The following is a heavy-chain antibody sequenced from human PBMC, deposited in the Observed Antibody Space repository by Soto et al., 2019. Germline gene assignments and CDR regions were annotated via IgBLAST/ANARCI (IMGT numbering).Heavy chain of an antibody. J-gene: IGHJ5*02. D-gene: IGHD2-15*01. CDR3: ARGYCSGGSCYKNNWFDP. V-gene: IGHV4-39*01. Sequence: TSETLSLTCTVSGGSISSSSYYWGWIRQPPGKGLEWIGSIYYSGSTYYNPSLKSRVTISVDTSKNQFSLKLSSVTAADTAVYYCARGYCSGGSCYKNNWFDPWGQGTPVTVSS. CDR1: GGSISSSSYY. CDR2: IYYSGST.